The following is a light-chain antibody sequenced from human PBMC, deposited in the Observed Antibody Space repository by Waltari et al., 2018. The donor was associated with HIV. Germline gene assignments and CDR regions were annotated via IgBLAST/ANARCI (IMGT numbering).Light chain of an antibody. J-gene: IGLJ2*01. Sequence: QSVLTQPPSVSAAPGQKVTIPCSGRSSNLGYNYVSWYQQLPGTAPKLLIYDNNKRPSGIPDRFSGSKSGTSATLGITGLQTGDEADYYCGTWDSSLSASVVFGGGTKLTVL. CDR2: DNN. CDR1: SSNLGYNY. V-gene: IGLV1-51*01. CDR3: GTWDSSLSASVV.